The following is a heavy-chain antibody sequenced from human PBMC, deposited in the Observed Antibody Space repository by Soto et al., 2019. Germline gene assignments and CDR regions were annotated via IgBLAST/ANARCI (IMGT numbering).Heavy chain of an antibody. J-gene: IGHJ6*02. CDR1: GGTFSSYA. CDR2: IIPIFGTA. CDR3: ARAVVVTTIVVVPAAPLDV. D-gene: IGHD2-2*01. Sequence: SVKVSCKASGGTFSSYAISWVRQAPGQGPEWMGGIIPIFGTANYAQKFQGRVTITADKSTSTAYMELSSLRSEDTAVYYCARAVVVTTIVVVPAAPLDVWGQGTTVTVSS. V-gene: IGHV1-69*06.